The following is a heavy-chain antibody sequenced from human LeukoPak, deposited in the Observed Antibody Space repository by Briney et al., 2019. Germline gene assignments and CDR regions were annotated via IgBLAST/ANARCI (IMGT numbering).Heavy chain of an antibody. Sequence: ASVKVSCKASGYIFTSYGISWVRQAPGQGLEWMGWISAYNGNTNYAQKLQGRVTMTTDTSTSTAYMELRSLRSDDTAVYYCARSTIGYCSGGSCYSLDYFDYWGQGTLVTVSS. V-gene: IGHV1-18*01. D-gene: IGHD2-15*01. CDR2: ISAYNGNT. CDR1: GYIFTSYG. J-gene: IGHJ4*02. CDR3: ARSTIGYCSGGSCYSLDYFDY.